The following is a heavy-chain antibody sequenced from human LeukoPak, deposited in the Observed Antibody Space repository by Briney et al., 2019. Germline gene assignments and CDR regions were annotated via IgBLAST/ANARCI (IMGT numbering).Heavy chain of an antibody. D-gene: IGHD3-9*01. CDR3: ARDRGYYDILTGRDWFDP. CDR2: ISGSSNTI. J-gene: IGHJ5*02. CDR1: GFSFSTYA. V-gene: IGHV3-48*04. Sequence: GGSLRLSCAASGFSFSTYAMNWVRQAPGKGLEWLSYISGSSNTIYYADSVKGRFTVSRDNAKNSLYLQMNSLRAEDTAVYYCARDRGYYDILTGRDWFDPWGQGTLVTVSS.